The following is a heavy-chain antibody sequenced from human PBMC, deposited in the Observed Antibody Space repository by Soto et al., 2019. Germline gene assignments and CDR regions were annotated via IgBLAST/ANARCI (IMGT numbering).Heavy chain of an antibody. V-gene: IGHV3-23*01. CDR2: IRARGGSS. D-gene: IGHD5-12*01. CDR1: GFSFSSYS. J-gene: IGHJ4*02. Sequence: EVQLLESGGGLVQPGGSLRLSCVASGFSFSSYSMVWVRQAPGKGLEWVSVIRARGGSSYFADTVKGRFTISRDNSKNLLSLEMNSPRAEDTAIYFCAKGSIEYSASVDNWGQGTLVLVSS. CDR3: AKGSIEYSASVDN.